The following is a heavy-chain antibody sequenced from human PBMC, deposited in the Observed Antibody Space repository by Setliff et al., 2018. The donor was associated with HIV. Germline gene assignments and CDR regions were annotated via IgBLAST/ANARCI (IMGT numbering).Heavy chain of an antibody. J-gene: IGHJ4*02. Sequence: GESPKISCAASGFRFHDYAMHWVRQAPGKGLEWVSLVRWDGLGTYYADSVKGRFTISRDNSKNSLYLQMNSLRTEDTALYYCTKDASITGTSYYFDSWGQGTLVTVSS. D-gene: IGHD1-7*01. CDR1: GFRFHDYA. CDR3: TKDASITGTSYYFDS. V-gene: IGHV3-43D*04. CDR2: VRWDGLGT.